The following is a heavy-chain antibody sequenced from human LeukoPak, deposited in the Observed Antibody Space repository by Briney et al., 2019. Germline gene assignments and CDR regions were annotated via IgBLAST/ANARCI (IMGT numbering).Heavy chain of an antibody. CDR2: ISSSGSAI. J-gene: IGHJ3*02. CDR3: ARARGYSYGHDAFDI. D-gene: IGHD5-18*01. Sequence: GGSLRLSCAASGFTFSDYYMSWIRQAPGKGLEWVSYISSSGSAIYYADSVKGRFTISRDNAKNSLYLQMNSLRAEDTAVYYCARARGYSYGHDAFDIWGQGTMVTVSS. CDR1: GFTFSDYY. V-gene: IGHV3-11*01.